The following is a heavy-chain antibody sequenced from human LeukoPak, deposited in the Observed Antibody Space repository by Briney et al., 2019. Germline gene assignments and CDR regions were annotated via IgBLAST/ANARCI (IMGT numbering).Heavy chain of an antibody. CDR1: GYTFTDYY. CDR3: ARGRWLQLWGDY. Sequence: LGASVKVSCKASGYTFTDYYIHWVRQAPGQGPEWMGWINSNTGDTKYAQKFQDRVTLTQDTSISTAYMELSRLESDDTAVFYCARGRWLQLWGDYWGQGTPLTVSS. CDR2: INSNTGDT. D-gene: IGHD5-18*01. V-gene: IGHV1-2*03. J-gene: IGHJ4*02.